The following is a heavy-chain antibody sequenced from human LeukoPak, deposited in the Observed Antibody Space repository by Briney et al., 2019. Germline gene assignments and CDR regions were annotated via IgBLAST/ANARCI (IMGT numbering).Heavy chain of an antibody. J-gene: IGHJ4*02. CDR2: ISGSGNGAST. D-gene: IGHD3-16*01. CDR1: GFVFSIYT. CDR3: VKDFGRVRGTPDS. Sequence: GGSLRLSCSASGFVFSIYTMYWVRQAPGKGPEYVSTISGSGNGASTYYADSVKGRFTISRDDSKSLLYLQMNGLRGEGTAVYYCVKDFGRVRGTPDSWGQGTLVTVSP. V-gene: IGHV3-64D*06.